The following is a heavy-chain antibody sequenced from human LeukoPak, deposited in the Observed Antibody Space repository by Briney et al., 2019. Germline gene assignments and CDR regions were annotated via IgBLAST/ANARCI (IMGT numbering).Heavy chain of an antibody. CDR1: GYSFTSYW. CDR3: ARLVDCSGGSCYSRSGYYYYGMDV. Sequence: GESLKISCKGSGYSFTSYWIGWVRQMPGKGLEWMGIIYPGVSDTRYSPSFQGQVTISADKSISTAYLQWSSLKASDTAMYYCARLVDCSGGSCYSRSGYYYYGMDVWGKGTTVTVSS. CDR2: IYPGVSDT. V-gene: IGHV5-51*01. D-gene: IGHD2-15*01. J-gene: IGHJ6*04.